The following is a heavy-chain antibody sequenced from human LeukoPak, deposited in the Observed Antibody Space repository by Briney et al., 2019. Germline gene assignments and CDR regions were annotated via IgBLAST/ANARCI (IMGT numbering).Heavy chain of an antibody. D-gene: IGHD3-10*01. V-gene: IGHV1-18*01. Sequence: ASVKLSCKASGYTFTSYGISWVRQAPGQGLEWMGWISAYNGNTNYAQKLQGRVTMTTDTSTSTAYMELRSLRSDDTAVYYCARDITLVRGLGDAFDIWGQGTMVTVSS. J-gene: IGHJ3*02. CDR2: ISAYNGNT. CDR1: GYTFTSYG. CDR3: ARDITLVRGLGDAFDI.